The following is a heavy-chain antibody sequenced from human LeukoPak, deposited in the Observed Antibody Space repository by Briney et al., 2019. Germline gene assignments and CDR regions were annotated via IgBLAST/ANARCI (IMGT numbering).Heavy chain of an antibody. Sequence: GGSLRLSCAASGFTFSNAWMSWVRQAPGKGLEWVSAISGSGGSTYYADSVKGRFTISRDNSKNTLYLQMNSLRAEDTAVYYCARDHYYGSGSPYWGQGTLVTVSS. D-gene: IGHD3-10*01. CDR3: ARDHYYGSGSPY. CDR1: GFTFSNAW. J-gene: IGHJ4*02. CDR2: ISGSGGST. V-gene: IGHV3-23*01.